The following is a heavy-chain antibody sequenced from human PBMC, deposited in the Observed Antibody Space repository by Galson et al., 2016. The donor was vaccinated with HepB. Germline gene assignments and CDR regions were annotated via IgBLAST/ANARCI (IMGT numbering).Heavy chain of an antibody. D-gene: IGHD3-16*01. CDR2: ITSSGGTT. J-gene: IGHJ4*02. Sequence: SLRLSCAASGFSFSTSGMSWVRQTPGRGLEWVSGITSSGGTTHYADSVKGRFTISRDNSKNTLYLYMNSLRAGDTAVYYCGKHGGFYYWGQGALVTVSS. CDR3: GKHGGFYY. V-gene: IGHV3-23*01. CDR1: GFSFSTSG.